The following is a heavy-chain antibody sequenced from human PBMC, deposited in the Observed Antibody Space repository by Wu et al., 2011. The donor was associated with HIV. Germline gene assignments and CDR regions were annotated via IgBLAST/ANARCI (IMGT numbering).Heavy chain of an antibody. J-gene: IGHJ6*03. CDR1: GGTFSTYA. V-gene: IGHV1-69*11. CDR2: VIPILGTT. CDR3: ARAYDLWSGSGYYYYMDV. D-gene: IGHD3-3*01. Sequence: QVQLVQSGAEVKKPGSSVKVSCKASGGTFSTYAFSWVRQAPGQGPEWMGRVIPILGTTNYAQKFQGRVTITADESTSTTYLELSSLRSEDTAVYYCARAYDLWSGSGYYYYMDVVGQRDHGQRLL.